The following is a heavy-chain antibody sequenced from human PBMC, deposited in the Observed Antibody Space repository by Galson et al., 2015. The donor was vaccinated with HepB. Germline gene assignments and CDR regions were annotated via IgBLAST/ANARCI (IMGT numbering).Heavy chain of an antibody. Sequence: SLRLSCAASDISISNAWMNWVRQAPGKGLEWVGRIKNKSNGGTTDYAAPVKGRFAISRDNSKNTLYLQMNSLRAEDTAVYYCAKAPQWRHDYWGQGTLVTVSS. V-gene: IGHV3-15*07. CDR2: IKNKSNGGTT. J-gene: IGHJ4*02. CDR1: DISISNAW. CDR3: AKAPQWRHDY. D-gene: IGHD6-19*01.